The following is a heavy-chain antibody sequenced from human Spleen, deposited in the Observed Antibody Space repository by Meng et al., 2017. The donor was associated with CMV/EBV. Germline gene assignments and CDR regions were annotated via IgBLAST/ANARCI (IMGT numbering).Heavy chain of an antibody. V-gene: IGHV3-21*01. Sequence: GGSLRLSCTASGFTFSLFTMNWVRQAPGQGLEWVSSISSSSRYMYYADSVRGRFTISRDNAKNSLYLQMNSLRAEDTAVYYCASPCSSTSCYSWGQGTLVTVSS. D-gene: IGHD2-2*01. CDR1: GFTFSLFT. CDR3: ASPCSSTSCYS. CDR2: ISSSSRYM. J-gene: IGHJ4*02.